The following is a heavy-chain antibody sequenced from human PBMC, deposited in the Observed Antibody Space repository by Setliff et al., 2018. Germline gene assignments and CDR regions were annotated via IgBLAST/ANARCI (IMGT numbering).Heavy chain of an antibody. D-gene: IGHD3-10*01. J-gene: IGHJ6*03. CDR1: GFTFSNYW. CDR3: ARVWFGNMDV. CDR2: IKQDGSEK. V-gene: IGHV3-7*03. Sequence: ETLRLSCAASGFTFSNYWMSWVRQAPGKGLEWVANIKQDGSEKYYVDSVKGRFTISRDNARNSLYLQMNSLRAEDTAVYYCARVWFGNMDVWGKGTTVTVSS.